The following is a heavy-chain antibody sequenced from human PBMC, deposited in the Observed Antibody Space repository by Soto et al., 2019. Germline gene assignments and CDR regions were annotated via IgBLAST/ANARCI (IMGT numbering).Heavy chain of an antibody. J-gene: IGHJ3*02. Sequence: QVQLVESGGGLVKPGGSLRLSCAASGFTFSEYYMSWIRQAPGKGLEWVSYISRSGSSIYYADSLKGRFSISRDNAKTSLYRQMNSLRAEYTAVSYCASMPVYGYYVDTAFDIWGQGTMVTVSS. CDR1: GFTFSEYY. CDR3: ASMPVYGYYVDTAFDI. D-gene: IGHD4-17*01. CDR2: ISRSGSSI. V-gene: IGHV3-11*01.